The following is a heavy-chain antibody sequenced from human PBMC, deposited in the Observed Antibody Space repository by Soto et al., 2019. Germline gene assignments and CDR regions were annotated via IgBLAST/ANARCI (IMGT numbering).Heavy chain of an antibody. CDR1: GGTFSSYA. Sequence: SVKVSCKASGGTFSSYAISWVRQAPGQGLEWMGGIIPIFGTANYAQKFQGRVTITADKSTSTAYMELSSLRSEDTAVYYCARERALYDSSGHYYYYYYGMDVWGQGTTVTVSS. V-gene: IGHV1-69*06. CDR3: ARERALYDSSGHYYYYYYGMDV. J-gene: IGHJ6*02. CDR2: IIPIFGTA. D-gene: IGHD3-22*01.